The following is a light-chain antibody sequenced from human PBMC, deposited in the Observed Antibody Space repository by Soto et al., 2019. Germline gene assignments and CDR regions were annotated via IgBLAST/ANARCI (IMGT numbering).Light chain of an antibody. Sequence: EIVLTQSPGTLSLSPGERATLSCRASQSVSSSYLAWYQQKPGQAPRLLIYGASSRATGIPDRFSGSGSGTGFTLTISRLEPEDFAVYYCQQYCSSSWTFGQGTKVDIK. CDR3: QQYCSSSWT. CDR1: QSVSSSY. J-gene: IGKJ1*01. CDR2: GAS. V-gene: IGKV3-20*01.